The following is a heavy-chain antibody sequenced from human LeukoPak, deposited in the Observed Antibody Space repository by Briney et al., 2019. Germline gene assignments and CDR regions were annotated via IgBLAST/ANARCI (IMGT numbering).Heavy chain of an antibody. V-gene: IGHV4-39*01. D-gene: IGHD2-15*01. J-gene: IGHJ4*02. Sequence: SETLSLTCTVSTASISSSSYLWGWIRQPPGKGLEWIGTIYYSGSAYYNPSLKSRVTISVDTSKNQFSLKLSSVTAADTAVYYCARKDGDYWGQGILVTVSS. CDR3: ARKDGDY. CDR2: IYYSGSA. CDR1: TASISSSSYL.